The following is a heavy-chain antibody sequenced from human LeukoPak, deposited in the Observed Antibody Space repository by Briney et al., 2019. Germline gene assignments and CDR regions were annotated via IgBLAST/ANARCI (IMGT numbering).Heavy chain of an antibody. CDR3: AKDRGSYYRGYYFDY. CDR2: IRYDGSNK. Sequence: GGSLRLSCAASGFTFSSYGMHWVRQAPGKGLEWVAFIRYDGSNKYYADSVKGRFTISRDNSKNTLYLQMNSLRAEDTAVYYCAKDRGSYYRGYYFDYWGQGTLVTVSS. CDR1: GFTFSSYG. J-gene: IGHJ4*02. V-gene: IGHV3-30*02. D-gene: IGHD1-26*01.